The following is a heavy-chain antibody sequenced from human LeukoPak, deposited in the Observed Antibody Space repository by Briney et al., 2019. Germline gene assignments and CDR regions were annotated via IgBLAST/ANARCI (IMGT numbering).Heavy chain of an antibody. D-gene: IGHD3-22*01. V-gene: IGHV4-34*01. CDR2: INHSGST. J-gene: IGHJ4*02. CDR1: GGSFSGYY. CDR3: ARSGRYYYDSRGRPFDY. Sequence: SETLSLTCAVYGGSFSGYYWSWIRQPPGKGLEWIGEINHSGSTNYNPSLKSRVTISVDTSKNQFSLKLSSVTAADTAVYYCARSGRYYYDSRGRPFDYWGQGTLVTVSS.